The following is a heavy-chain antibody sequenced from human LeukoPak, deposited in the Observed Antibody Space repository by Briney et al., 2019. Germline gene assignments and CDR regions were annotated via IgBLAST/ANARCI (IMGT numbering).Heavy chain of an antibody. CDR2: INWSGGST. V-gene: IGHV3-20*04. J-gene: IGHJ4*02. CDR1: GFTFDDYG. D-gene: IGHD3-22*01. CDR3: ARTSHYSDSSDYPDY. Sequence: GGSLRLSCAASGFTFDDYGMSWVRQAPGKGLEWVSGINWSGGSTGYADSVKGRFTISRDNAKNSLYLQMNSLRAEDTALYYCARTSHYSDSSDYPDYWGQGTLVTVSS.